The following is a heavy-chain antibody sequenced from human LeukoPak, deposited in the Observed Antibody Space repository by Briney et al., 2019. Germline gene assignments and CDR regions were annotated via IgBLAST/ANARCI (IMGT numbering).Heavy chain of an antibody. D-gene: IGHD3-10*01. CDR3: ARDRAVRAIITNHGMDV. V-gene: IGHV3-33*08. CDR2: IWYDGSNK. CDR1: GFTFSSYA. Sequence: GGSLRLSCAASGFTFSSYAMSWVRQAPGKGLEWVAVIWYDGSNKYYADSVKGRFTISRDNSKNTVYLQMNSLRGDDTAVYYCARDRAVRAIITNHGMDVWGQGTTVTVSS. J-gene: IGHJ6*02.